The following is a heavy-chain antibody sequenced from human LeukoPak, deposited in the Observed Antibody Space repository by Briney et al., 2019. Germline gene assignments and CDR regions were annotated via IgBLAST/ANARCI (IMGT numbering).Heavy chain of an antibody. D-gene: IGHD3-22*01. Sequence: SETLSLTCTVSGGSISSYYWSWIRQPAGKGLEWIGRIYTSGSTNYNPSLKSRVTISVDTSKNQFSLKLSSVTAADTAVYYCARGGYYDSSGYFDYWGQGTLVTVSS. CDR2: IYTSGST. CDR1: GGSISSYY. CDR3: ARGGYYDSSGYFDY. V-gene: IGHV4-4*07. J-gene: IGHJ4*02.